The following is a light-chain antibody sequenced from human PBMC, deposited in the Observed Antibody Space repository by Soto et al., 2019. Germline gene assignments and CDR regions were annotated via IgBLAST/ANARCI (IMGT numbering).Light chain of an antibody. CDR1: QSISSW. CDR3: QQSYSTPIT. J-gene: IGKJ5*01. V-gene: IGKV1-5*01. CDR2: DAS. Sequence: DIQMTQSPSTLSASVGDRVTITCRASQSISSWLAWYQQKPGTAPKLLIYDASSLESGVPSRFSGSGSGTDFTLTISSLQPEDFATYYCQQSYSTPITFGQGTRLEIK.